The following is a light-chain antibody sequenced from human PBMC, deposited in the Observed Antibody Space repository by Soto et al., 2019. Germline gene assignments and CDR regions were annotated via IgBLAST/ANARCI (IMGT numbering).Light chain of an antibody. CDR3: QPSSGEAQP. V-gene: IGKV1-5*01. CDR2: AAS. Sequence: DIPVTKAPARVSGSFGASVTITCRASQTISSWLAWYQQKPGKAPKLLIYAASTLQSGVPSRFSGRGSGTDFTLTISSLRSEVSASLLNQPSSGEAQPLGQGTKVDIK. J-gene: IGKJ1*01. CDR1: QTISSW.